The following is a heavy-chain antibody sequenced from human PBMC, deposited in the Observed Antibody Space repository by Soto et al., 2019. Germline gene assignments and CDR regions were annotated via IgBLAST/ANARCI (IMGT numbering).Heavy chain of an antibody. CDR2: ISAYNGNT. CDR3: ARVERGITIFGVVITPFDY. Sequence: GASVKVPCKASGYTFTSYGISWVRQAPGQGLEWMGWISAYNGNTNYAQKLQGRVTMTTDTSTSTAYMELRSLRAEDTAVYYCARVERGITIFGVVITPFDYWGQGTLVTVSS. J-gene: IGHJ4*02. CDR1: GYTFTSYG. D-gene: IGHD3-3*01. V-gene: IGHV1-18*01.